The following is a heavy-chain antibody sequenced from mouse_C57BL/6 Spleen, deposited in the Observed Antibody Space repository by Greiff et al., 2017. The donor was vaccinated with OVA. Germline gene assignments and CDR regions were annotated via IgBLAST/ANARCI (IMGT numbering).Heavy chain of an antibody. CDR2: IGPNSGGT. D-gene: IGHD2-5*01. CDR3: AKAYYSNYWDFDV. Sequence: QVQLQQPGAELVKPGASVKLSCKASGYTFTSYWMHWVKQRPGRGLEWIGWIGPNSGGTKYNEKFKSKATLTVDKPSSTAYMQLSSLTAEDSAVYYCAKAYYSNYWDFDVWGTGTTVTVSS. J-gene: IGHJ1*03. CDR1: GYTFTSYW. V-gene: IGHV1-72*01.